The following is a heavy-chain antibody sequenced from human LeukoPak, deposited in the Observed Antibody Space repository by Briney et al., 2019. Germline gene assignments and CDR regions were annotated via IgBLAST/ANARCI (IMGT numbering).Heavy chain of an antibody. CDR1: GGTFSGYY. V-gene: IGHV4-34*01. CDR2: VDHSGST. D-gene: IGHD3-16*01. Sequence: SETLSLTCAVYGGTFSGYYWSWIRQPPGKGLEWIGEVDHSGSTNYNPSLKSRVTISVDTSKNQFSMNLSSVTAADTAAYYCARGSRDVLMITFGGVKSAYFQHWGQGILVTVSS. CDR3: ARGSRDVLMITFGGVKSAYFQH. J-gene: IGHJ1*01.